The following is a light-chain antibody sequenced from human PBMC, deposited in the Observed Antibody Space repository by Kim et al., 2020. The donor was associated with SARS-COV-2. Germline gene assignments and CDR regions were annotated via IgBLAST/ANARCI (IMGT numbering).Light chain of an antibody. CDR2: YDD. Sequence: QTLIIACPGSNSSIGVKGIHWYQQLPGLAPKVVIYYDDFLASGVSDRFSGSRSGAVASLAISGLQTEDEAEYYCATWSESLNRVVFGGGTQLTVL. J-gene: IGLJ7*01. CDR1: NSSIGVKG. V-gene: IGLV1-36*01. CDR3: ATWSESLNRVV.